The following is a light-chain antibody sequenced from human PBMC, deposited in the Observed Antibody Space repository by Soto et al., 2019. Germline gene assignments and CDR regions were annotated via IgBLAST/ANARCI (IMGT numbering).Light chain of an antibody. Sequence: DIQMTQSPSSLSASVGDRVTITCRASQDIGNDLGWYQQKPGKAPKRLIYSTYSLQTGVPSRFSGSGSGTDFSLIISLLQPEDSATYFCLQHNSYPRTFGQGTRREIK. CDR3: LQHNSYPRT. V-gene: IGKV1-17*01. CDR1: QDIGND. J-gene: IGKJ5*01. CDR2: STY.